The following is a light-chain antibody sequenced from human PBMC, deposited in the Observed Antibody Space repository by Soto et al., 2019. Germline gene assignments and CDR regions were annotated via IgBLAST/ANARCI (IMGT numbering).Light chain of an antibody. J-gene: IGKJ1*01. CDR3: QQYGSSPWT. V-gene: IGKV3-20*01. CDR2: DAY. CDR1: QGVGST. Sequence: EIVMTQSPATLSVSPGERVTLSCRASQGVGSTLAWYRQQPGQAPRLLIYDAYIRATGVPARFSGSGSGTDFNLTISRLEPEDFAVYYCQQYGSSPWTFGQGTKVDIK.